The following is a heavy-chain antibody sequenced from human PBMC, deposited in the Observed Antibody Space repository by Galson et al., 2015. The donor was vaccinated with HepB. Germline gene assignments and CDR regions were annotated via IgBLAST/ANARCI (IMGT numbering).Heavy chain of an antibody. D-gene: IGHD6-19*01. CDR2: ISSSGSTT. CDR1: GFTFTSYE. Sequence: SLRLSCAASGFTFTSYEMDWVRQAPGKGLEWVSYISSSGSTTHYADSVKGRFTISRDNAKNSLYLQMNSLRAEDTAVYYCASQGSGWSGDQGYYYYFGMDLWGQGTTVTVSS. CDR3: ASQGSGWSGDQGYYYYFGMDL. J-gene: IGHJ6*02. V-gene: IGHV3-48*03.